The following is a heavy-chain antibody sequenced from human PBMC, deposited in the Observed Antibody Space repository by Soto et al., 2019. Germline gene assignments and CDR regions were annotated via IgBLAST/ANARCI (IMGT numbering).Heavy chain of an antibody. D-gene: IGHD3-3*02. CDR3: ARGGSRIAFRAFDY. CDR2: IYYSGST. Sequence: PSETLSLTCTVSGGSISSGDYYWSWIRQPPGKGLEWIGYIYYSGSTYYNPSLKSRVTISLDTSKNQFSLKLSSVTAADTAVYYCARGGSRIAFRAFDYWGEGALFTVSS. V-gene: IGHV4-30-4*01. J-gene: IGHJ4*02. CDR1: GGSISSGDYY.